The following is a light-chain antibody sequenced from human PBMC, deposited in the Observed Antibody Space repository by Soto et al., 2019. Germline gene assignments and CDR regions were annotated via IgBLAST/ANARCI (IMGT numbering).Light chain of an antibody. CDR1: QNIRSR. V-gene: IGKV1-5*01. J-gene: IGKJ1*01. Sequence: DFQMTRSPSTLSSSLSCIVTISCRASQNIRSRLAWFQQKPGKAPKLLIYDASSLESGVPQRFSGSGSGTEFTLTISSLQTDDFSTYYCQQYHSYWTFGQGTKVDIK. CDR2: DAS. CDR3: QQYHSYWT.